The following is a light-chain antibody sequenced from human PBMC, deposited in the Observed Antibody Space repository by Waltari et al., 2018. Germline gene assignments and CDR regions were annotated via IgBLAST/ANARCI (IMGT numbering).Light chain of an antibody. CDR2: GAS. CDR3: QHYVRLPVT. CDR1: QSVGRT. V-gene: IGKV3-20*01. Sequence: EIVLPQSPGPLSLSPGERATLSCRASQSVGRTLTWYQQKPGQAPRLLIYGASSRATDIPDRFSGSGSGTDFSLTISRLEPEDFAVYYCQHYVRLPVTFGQGTKVEIK. J-gene: IGKJ1*01.